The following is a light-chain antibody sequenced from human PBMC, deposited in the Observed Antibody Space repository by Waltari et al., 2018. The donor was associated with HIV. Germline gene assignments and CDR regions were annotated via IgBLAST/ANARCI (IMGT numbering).Light chain of an antibody. CDR3: QQYGSSPLYI. CDR2: GAS. CDR1: QSISSRY. J-gene: IGKJ2*01. Sequence: EIVLTQSPGTLSLSPGERATLSCRSSQSISSRYLAWYQQKPGQAHRVLIYGASTRATGIPDRFSGSESGTDFTLTISRREPEDLAVYYCQQYGSSPLYIFGQGTKLEIK. V-gene: IGKV3-20*01.